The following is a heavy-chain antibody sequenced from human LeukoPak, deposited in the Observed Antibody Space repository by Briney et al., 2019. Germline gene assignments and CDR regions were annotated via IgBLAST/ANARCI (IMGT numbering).Heavy chain of an antibody. J-gene: IGHJ4*02. Sequence: PGGSLRLSCAASGFTFSSYSMNWIRQPPGKGLEWIGEINHSGSTNYNPSLKSRVTISVDTSKNQFSLKLSSVTAADTAVYYCARKRRYCSSPSCPKHYFDYWGQGTLVTVSS. V-gene: IGHV4-34*01. CDR3: ARKRRYCSSPSCPKHYFDY. CDR1: GFTFSSYS. D-gene: IGHD2-2*01. CDR2: INHSGST.